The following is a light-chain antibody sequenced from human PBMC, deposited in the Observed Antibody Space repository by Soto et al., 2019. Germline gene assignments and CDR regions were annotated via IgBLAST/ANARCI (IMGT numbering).Light chain of an antibody. V-gene: IGKV3-15*01. CDR2: GAS. Sequence: EIVLTQSPATLSLSPGERATLSCRASQSVNSNLAWYQQKLGQAPRVLIYGASTRATGIPDRFSGSGSGTEFILTISSLQSEDFAVYYCQEYNTWPWTLGQGTKVDIK. CDR3: QEYNTWPWT. CDR1: QSVNSN. J-gene: IGKJ1*01.